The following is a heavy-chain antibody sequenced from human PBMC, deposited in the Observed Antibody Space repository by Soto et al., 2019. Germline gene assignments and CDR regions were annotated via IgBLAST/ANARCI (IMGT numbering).Heavy chain of an antibody. J-gene: IGHJ6*02. CDR3: ARHGVPAAILGPHYYYYYGMDV. V-gene: IGHV4-59*08. D-gene: IGHD2-2*02. CDR2: IYYSGST. CDR1: GGSISSYY. Sequence: SETLSLTCTVSGGSISSYYWSWIRQPPGKGLEWIGYIYYSGSTNYNPSLKSRVTISVDTSKNQFSLKLSSVTAADTAVYYCARHGVPAAILGPHYYYYYGMDVWGQGTTVTVSS.